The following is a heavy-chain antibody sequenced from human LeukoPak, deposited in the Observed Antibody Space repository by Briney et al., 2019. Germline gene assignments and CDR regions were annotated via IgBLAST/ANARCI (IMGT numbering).Heavy chain of an antibody. D-gene: IGHD5-18*01. CDR1: GYTFTSYY. V-gene: IGHV1-46*01. CDR3: ARASRGYSYGWDDAFDI. J-gene: IGHJ3*02. Sequence: ASVKVSCKASGYTFTSYYMHWVRQAPGQGLEWMGIINPSGGSTSYAQKFQGRVTMTRDTSTSTVYMELSSMRAEDTAVYYCARASRGYSYGWDDAFDIWGQGTMVTVSS. CDR2: INPSGGST.